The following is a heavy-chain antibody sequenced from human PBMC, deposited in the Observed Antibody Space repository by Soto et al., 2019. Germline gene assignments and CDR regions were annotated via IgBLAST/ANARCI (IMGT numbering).Heavy chain of an antibody. V-gene: IGHV2-5*02. CDR1: GFSLNTGGVG. CDR2: IYWDDDK. Sequence: QITLKESGPTVVKPTQTLTLTCSLSGFSLNTGGVGVGWIRQPPGKALEWLAVIYWDDDKSWNPSLRDRLTISGDASDDQVGLTVTNMDPVDTGTYYCARRRGGFGGGWTTPYFEYWGQGTLVTVSS. J-gene: IGHJ4*02. D-gene: IGHD6-19*01. CDR3: ARRRGGFGGGWTTPYFEY.